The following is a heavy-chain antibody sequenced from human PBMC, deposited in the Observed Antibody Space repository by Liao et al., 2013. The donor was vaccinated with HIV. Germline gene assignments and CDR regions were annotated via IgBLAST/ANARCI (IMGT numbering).Heavy chain of an antibody. CDR2: IYYTGST. CDR1: GDSISSSNYY. Sequence: QLQLQESGPGLVKPSETLSLTCTVSGDSISSSNYYWGWIRQPPGKGLEWIANIYYTGSTYYNPPLKSRVTMSVDTSKNQFSLKLTSVTAADTAVYYCATRITISGVAIPHALDVWGQGTMVAVSS. V-gene: IGHV4-39*07. J-gene: IGHJ3*01. CDR3: ATRITISGVAIPHALDV. D-gene: IGHD3-3*01.